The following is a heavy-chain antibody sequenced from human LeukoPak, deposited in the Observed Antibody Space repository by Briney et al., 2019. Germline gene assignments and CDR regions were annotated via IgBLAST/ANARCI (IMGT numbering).Heavy chain of an antibody. J-gene: IGHJ4*02. CDR2: ISWNSGSI. V-gene: IGHV3-9*01. Sequence: GGSLRLSCAASGFTFDDYAMHWVRQAPGKGLEWVSGISWNSGSIGYADSVKGRFTISRDNAKNSLYLQMNSLRAEDTALYYCAKDGEIAAAGSFMDYWGQGTLVTVSS. CDR1: GFTFDDYA. D-gene: IGHD6-13*01. CDR3: AKDGEIAAAGSFMDY.